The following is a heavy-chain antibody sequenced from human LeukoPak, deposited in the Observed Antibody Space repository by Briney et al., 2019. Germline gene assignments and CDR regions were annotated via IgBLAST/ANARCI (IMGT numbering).Heavy chain of an antibody. CDR2: TYTSGST. J-gene: IGHJ4*02. D-gene: IGHD2-2*01. Sequence: PSETLSLTCTVSGGSISSSSYYWGWIRQPAGKGLEWIGRTYTSGSTNYNPSLKSRVTMSVDTSKNQFSLKLSSVTAADTAVYYCARGPSTYCSSTSCLTFDYWGQGTLVTVSS. CDR1: GGSISSSSYY. V-gene: IGHV4-61*02. CDR3: ARGPSTYCSSTSCLTFDY.